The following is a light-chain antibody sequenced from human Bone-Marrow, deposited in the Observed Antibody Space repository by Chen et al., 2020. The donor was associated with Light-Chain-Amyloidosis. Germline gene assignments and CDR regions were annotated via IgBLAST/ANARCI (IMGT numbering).Light chain of an antibody. Sequence: DIQMTQSPSSLSVSIGDRATITCKASQDIRNYLIWYQQKPGIPTKLLIYDSSNLQPGVPSRFSGSVSGTDFTFTINNLQPDDFATCFCQHYYGLPYTFGQGTKLEIK. J-gene: IGKJ2*01. CDR1: QDIRNY. V-gene: IGKV1-33*01. CDR3: QHYYGLPYT. CDR2: DSS.